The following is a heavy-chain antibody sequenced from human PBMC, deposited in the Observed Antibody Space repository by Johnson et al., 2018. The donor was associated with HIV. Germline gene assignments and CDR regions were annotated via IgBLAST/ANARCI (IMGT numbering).Heavy chain of an antibody. V-gene: IGHV3-11*04. D-gene: IGHD4-17*01. J-gene: IGHJ3*02. CDR3: ARRTVTALFDI. CDR2: LSSSGDII. CDR1: GFTFSDYY. Sequence: QMQLVESGGGLVKPGGSLRLSCAASGFTFSDYYMTWIRQAPGKGLEWLSFLSSSGDIIRYADSVKGRFTISRDNAKNSLILQMNSLRDEDTAVYYCARRTVTALFDIWGQGTLVTVSS.